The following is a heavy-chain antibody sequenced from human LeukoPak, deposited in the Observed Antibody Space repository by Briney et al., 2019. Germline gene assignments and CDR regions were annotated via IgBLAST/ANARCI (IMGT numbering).Heavy chain of an antibody. CDR3: ARAERGVGLYFDY. V-gene: IGHV3-33*01. J-gene: IGHJ4*02. CDR1: GFTFSSSG. CDR2: IWYDGSNK. Sequence: GGSLRLSCAASGFTFSSSGMHWVRQAPGKGLEWVAVIWYDGSNKFYADSVKGRFTISRDNSKNTLYLQMHSLRAEDTAVYFCARAERGVGLYFDYWGQGTLVTVS. D-gene: IGHD1-26*01.